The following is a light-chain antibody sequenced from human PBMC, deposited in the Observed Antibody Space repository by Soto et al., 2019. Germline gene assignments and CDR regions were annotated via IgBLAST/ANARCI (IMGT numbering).Light chain of an antibody. CDR3: HQSYIIPHLA. CDR1: QSISSY. V-gene: IGKV1-39*01. Sequence: DVQMTQSPSSLSASVGERVTITCRASQSISSYLSWYQQKPGKAPKLLIYAASRLQSAVPSRFSGSGSGTDFTLTISSLQPEDCATYYCHQSYIIPHLAFGGGTKVEIK. CDR2: AAS. J-gene: IGKJ4*01.